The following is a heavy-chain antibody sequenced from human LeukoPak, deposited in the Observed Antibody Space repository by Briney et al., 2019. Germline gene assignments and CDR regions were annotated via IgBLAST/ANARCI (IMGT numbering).Heavy chain of an antibody. CDR3: ARSSSGYYYYYYYGMDV. CDR2: IYYSGST. V-gene: IGHV4-59*01. J-gene: IGHJ6*02. Sequence: SEILSLTCTVSGGSISSYYWSWIRQPPGKGLEWIGYIYYSGSTNHNPSLKSRVTISVDTSKNQFSLKLSSVTAADTAVYYCARSSSGYYYYYYYGMDVWGQGTTVTVSS. CDR1: GGSISSYY. D-gene: IGHD3-22*01.